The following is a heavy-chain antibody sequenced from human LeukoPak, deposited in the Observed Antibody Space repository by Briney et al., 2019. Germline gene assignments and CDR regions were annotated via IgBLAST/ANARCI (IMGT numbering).Heavy chain of an antibody. V-gene: IGHV1-2*02. CDR3: ARARVATLLYYFDY. J-gene: IGHJ4*02. CDR1: GYTFTGYY. CDR2: INPNSGGT. D-gene: IGHD5-12*01. Sequence: ASVKVSCKASGYTFTGYYMHWVRQAPGQGLEWMGWINPNSGGTNYAQKFQGGVTMTRDTSISTAYMELSRLRSDDTAVYYCARARVATLLYYFDYWGQGTLVTVSS.